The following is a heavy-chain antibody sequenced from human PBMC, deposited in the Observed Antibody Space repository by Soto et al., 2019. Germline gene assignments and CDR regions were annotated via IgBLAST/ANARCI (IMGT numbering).Heavy chain of an antibody. Sequence: SETLSLTCTVSGGSISSSSYYWGWIRQPPGKGLEWIGSIYYSGSTYYNPSLKSRVTISVDTSKNQFSLKLSSVTAADTAVYYCASSKGYCSSISCYRLYYYYMDVWGKGTTVTVSS. CDR2: IYYSGST. CDR3: ASSKGYCSSISCYRLYYYYMDV. V-gene: IGHV4-39*01. J-gene: IGHJ6*03. D-gene: IGHD2-2*01. CDR1: GGSISSSSYY.